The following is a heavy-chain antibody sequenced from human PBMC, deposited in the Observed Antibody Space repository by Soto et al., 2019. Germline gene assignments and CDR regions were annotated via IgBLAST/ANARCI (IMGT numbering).Heavy chain of an antibody. Sequence: LSLTCTVSGGSISSSSYYWGWIRQPPGKGLEWIGSIYYSGSTYYNPSLKSRVTISVDTSKNQFSLKLSSVTVADTAVYYCARERRWLPYYFDYWGQGTLVTVSS. D-gene: IGHD5-12*01. CDR2: IYYSGST. CDR1: GGSISSSSYY. V-gene: IGHV4-39*02. CDR3: ARERRWLPYYFDY. J-gene: IGHJ4*02.